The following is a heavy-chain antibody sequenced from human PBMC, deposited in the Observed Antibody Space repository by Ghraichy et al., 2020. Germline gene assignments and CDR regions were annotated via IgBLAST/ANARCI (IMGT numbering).Heavy chain of an antibody. Sequence: SVKVSCKASGGTFSSYAISWVRQAPGQGLEWMGGIIPIFGTANYAQKFQGRVTITTDESTSTAYMELSSLRSEDTAVYYCARDNYCSGGSCYPALVEYYYYGMDVWGQGTTVTVSS. J-gene: IGHJ6*02. CDR1: GGTFSSYA. CDR3: ARDNYCSGGSCYPALVEYYYYGMDV. D-gene: IGHD2-15*01. V-gene: IGHV1-69*05. CDR2: IIPIFGTA.